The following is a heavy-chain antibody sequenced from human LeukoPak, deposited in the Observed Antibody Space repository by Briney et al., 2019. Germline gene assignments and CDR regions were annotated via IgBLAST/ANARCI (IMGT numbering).Heavy chain of an antibody. CDR1: GFTFSNAW. CDR2: IKSKTDGGTT. Sequence: GGSLRLSCAASGFTFSNAWMSWVRQAPGKGLEWVGRIKSKTDGGTTDYAAPVKGRFTISRDDSKNTLYLQMNSLKTEDTAVYYCTTASSWYRYYFDYWGQRTLVTVSS. D-gene: IGHD6-13*01. J-gene: IGHJ4*02. V-gene: IGHV3-15*01. CDR3: TTASSWYRYYFDY.